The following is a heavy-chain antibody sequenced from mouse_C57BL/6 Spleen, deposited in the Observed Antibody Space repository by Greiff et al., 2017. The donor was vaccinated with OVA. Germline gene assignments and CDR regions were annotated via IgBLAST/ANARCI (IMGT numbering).Heavy chain of an antibody. CDR3: AYSSSYAMDY. CDR1: GYTFTSYW. Sequence: QVQLQQPGAELVMPGASVKLSCKASGYTFTSYWMHWVKQRPGQGLEWIGEIDPSDSYTNYNQKFKGKSTLTVDKSSSTAYMQLSSLTSEDSAVYYCAYSSSYAMDYWGQGTSVTVSS. V-gene: IGHV1-69*01. CDR2: IDPSDSYT. J-gene: IGHJ4*01. D-gene: IGHD2-12*01.